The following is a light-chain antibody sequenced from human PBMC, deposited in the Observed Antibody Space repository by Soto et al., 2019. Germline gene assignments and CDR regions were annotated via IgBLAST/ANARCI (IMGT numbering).Light chain of an antibody. CDR2: EVS. CDR1: SRDIGVYKY. CDR3: SSYTPPTGV. J-gene: IGLJ3*02. V-gene: IGLV2-14*01. Sequence: QSVLTQPASVSGSLGQSITISCSGSSRDIGVYKYVSWYQQYPGKAPKLIIFEVSNRPSGVSDRFSGSKSGSTASLTISGLQAEDEADYYCSSYTPPTGVFGGGTKLTVL.